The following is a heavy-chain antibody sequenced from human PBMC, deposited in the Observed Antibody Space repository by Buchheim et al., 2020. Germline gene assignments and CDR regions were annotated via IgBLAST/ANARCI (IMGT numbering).Heavy chain of an antibody. CDR3: SRAEDY. J-gene: IGHJ4*02. D-gene: IGHD1-14*01. Sequence: EVQLVESGGGLVQPGGSLRLSCGASGFTFSSYWMSWVRQAPGKGLELVANIKHDGTAQFYVDSVKGRFTISRDNAKNSRYLQMNSLRVEDTAVYYCSRAEDYWGQGTL. CDR1: GFTFSSYW. CDR2: IKHDGTAQ. V-gene: IGHV3-7*01.